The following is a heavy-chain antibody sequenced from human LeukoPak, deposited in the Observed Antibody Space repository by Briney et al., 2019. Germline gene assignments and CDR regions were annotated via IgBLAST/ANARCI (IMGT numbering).Heavy chain of an antibody. CDR1: GGSFSGYY. D-gene: IGHD1-26*01. CDR3: ARVSRPDRAVDY. CDR2: INHSGST. J-gene: IGHJ4*02. V-gene: IGHV4-34*01. Sequence: SETLCLTCAVYGGSFSGYYWSWIRQPPGKGLEWIGEINHSGSTNYNPSLKSRVTISVDTSKNQFSLKLSSVTAADTAVYYCARVSRPDRAVDYWGQGTLVTVSS.